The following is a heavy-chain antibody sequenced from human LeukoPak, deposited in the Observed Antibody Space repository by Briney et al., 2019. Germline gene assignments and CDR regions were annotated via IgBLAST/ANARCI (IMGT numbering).Heavy chain of an antibody. V-gene: IGHV3-30*18. D-gene: IGHD4-17*01. Sequence: GGSLRLSCAASGFTFSSYGMHWVRQAPGKGLEWVAVISYDGSNKYYADSVKGRFTISRDNSKNTLYLQMSSLRVEDTAIYYCAKERQTTTAFDSWGQGTLVTVSS. CDR2: ISYDGSNK. CDR1: GFTFSSYG. CDR3: AKERQTTTAFDS. J-gene: IGHJ4*02.